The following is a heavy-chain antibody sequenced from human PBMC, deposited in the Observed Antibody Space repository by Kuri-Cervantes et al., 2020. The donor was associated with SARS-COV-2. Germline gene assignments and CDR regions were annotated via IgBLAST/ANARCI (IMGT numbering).Heavy chain of an antibody. J-gene: IGHJ4*02. CDR1: GFTFSSYS. CDR3: ASPSSGYSGGFDY. V-gene: IGHV3-21*01. CDR2: ISSSSSYI. D-gene: IGHD3-22*01. Sequence: GESLKLYCAASGFTFSSYSMNWVRQAPGKGLEWVSSISSSSSYIYYADSVKGRFTISRDNAKNSLYLQMNSLIAEDTAVYYCASPSSGYSGGFDYWGQGTLVTVSS.